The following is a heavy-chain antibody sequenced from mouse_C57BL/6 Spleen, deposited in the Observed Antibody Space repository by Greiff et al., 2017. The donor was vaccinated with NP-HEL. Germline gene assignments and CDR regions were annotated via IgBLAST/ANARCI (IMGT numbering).Heavy chain of an antibody. J-gene: IGHJ2*01. D-gene: IGHD1-1*01. CDR1: GFTFSNYW. CDR3: TSVVATDYFDY. V-gene: IGHV6-3*01. Sequence: EVKLVESGGGLVQPGGSMKLSCVASGFTFSNYWMNWVRQSPEKGLEWVAQIRLKSDNYATHYAESVKGRFTISRDDSKSSVYLQMNNLRAEDTGIYYCTSVVATDYFDYWGQGTTLTVSS. CDR2: IRLKSDNYAT.